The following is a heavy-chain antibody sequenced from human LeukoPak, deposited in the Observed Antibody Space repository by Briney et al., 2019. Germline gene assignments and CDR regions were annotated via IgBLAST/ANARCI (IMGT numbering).Heavy chain of an antibody. Sequence: GGSLRLSCAASGFTFSNSVVSWVRQAPGKGLEWVSSFSGSDENTHHADSVKGRFIISRDNSKNTLYLQMNSLRVEDTATYYCAKLKVFGSGSWDYWGQGSLVTVSS. J-gene: IGHJ4*02. D-gene: IGHD3-10*01. CDR2: FSGSDENT. V-gene: IGHV3-23*01. CDR3: AKLKVFGSGSWDY. CDR1: GFTFSNSV.